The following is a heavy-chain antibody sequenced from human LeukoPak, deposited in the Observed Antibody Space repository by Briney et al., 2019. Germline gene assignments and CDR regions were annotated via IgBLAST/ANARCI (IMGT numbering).Heavy chain of an antibody. CDR2: IYYSGST. CDR3: ARESGERFLDY. CDR1: GGSISSYY. J-gene: IGHJ4*02. D-gene: IGHD3-3*01. V-gene: IGHV4-59*01. Sequence: SETLSLTCTVSGGSISSYYWSWIRQPPGKGLEWIGYIYYSGSTNYNPSLKSRVTISVDTSKNQFSQKLSSVTAADTAVYYCARESGERFLDYWGQGTLVTVSS.